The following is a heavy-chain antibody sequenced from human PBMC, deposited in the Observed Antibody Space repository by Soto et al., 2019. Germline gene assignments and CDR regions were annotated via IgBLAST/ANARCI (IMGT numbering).Heavy chain of an antibody. Sequence: EVRLLESGGGLVQPGGSLRLSCAASGFTFSVYAMSWVRQAPGKGLEWASGISRSGDSTHYADSVKGRFTVSRDNSQCMLYLQTNSLREGDTAIYFCAKALYGGFTYWGQGTLVTVSS. CDR1: GFTFSVYA. CDR2: ISRSGDST. D-gene: IGHD3-10*01. CDR3: AKALYGGFTY. J-gene: IGHJ4*02. V-gene: IGHV3-23*01.